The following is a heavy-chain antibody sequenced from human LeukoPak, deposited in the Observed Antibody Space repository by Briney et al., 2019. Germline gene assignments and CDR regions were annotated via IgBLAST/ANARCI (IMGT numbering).Heavy chain of an antibody. D-gene: IGHD3-22*01. Sequence: SETLSLTSTVSDGSISRYYWSWIRQPPGKGLEWIGYIHHSGSTNYNLSLKSRVTMSVETSKSQISLQLSSVTAADTAVYYCARGDTMIVDYWGQGTLVTVSS. CDR2: IHHSGST. CDR1: DGSISRYY. V-gene: IGHV4-59*01. CDR3: ARGDTMIVDY. J-gene: IGHJ4*02.